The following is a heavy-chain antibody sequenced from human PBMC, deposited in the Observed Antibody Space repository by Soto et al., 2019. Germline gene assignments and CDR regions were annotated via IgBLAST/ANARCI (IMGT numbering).Heavy chain of an antibody. Sequence: VQLVDSGGGLVQPGGSLRLSCSASGFTFSNYAMHWVRQAPGKGLEYVSGISSNGGSTYYADSVKGRFTISRDNSKNTLYLQMSSLRADDTAVYYCVKERISGWYDFDYWGQGTLVTVSS. CDR1: GFTFSNYA. CDR2: ISSNGGST. J-gene: IGHJ4*02. V-gene: IGHV3-64D*08. CDR3: VKERISGWYDFDY. D-gene: IGHD6-19*01.